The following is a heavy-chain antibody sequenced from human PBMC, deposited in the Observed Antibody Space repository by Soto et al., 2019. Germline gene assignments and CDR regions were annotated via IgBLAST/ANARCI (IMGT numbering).Heavy chain of an antibody. D-gene: IGHD6-13*01. Sequence: QVQLQESGPGLVKPSETLSLTCTVSGGSISSYYWSWIRQPPGKGLEWIGYIYYSGSTNYNPSLKIPVTISVDTSKNQFSLKLSSVTAADTAVYYCARRYSSAFDIWGQGTMVTVSS. CDR2: IYYSGST. V-gene: IGHV4-59*08. CDR3: ARRYSSAFDI. J-gene: IGHJ3*02. CDR1: GGSISSYY.